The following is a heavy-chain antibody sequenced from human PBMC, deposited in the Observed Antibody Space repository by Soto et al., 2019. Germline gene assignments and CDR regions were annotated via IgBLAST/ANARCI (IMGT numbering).Heavy chain of an antibody. J-gene: IGHJ4*02. V-gene: IGHV3-11*06. Sequence: LRLSCAASGFTFSDYYMSWIRQAPGKGLEWVSSISGSGSYRTYADSVKGRFSISRDDAEKSLYLQMSSLRAEDTAIYFCARMADGYNYHFDYWGQGTLVTVSS. CDR3: ARMADGYNYHFDY. D-gene: IGHD5-12*01. CDR1: GFTFSDYY. CDR2: ISGSGSYR.